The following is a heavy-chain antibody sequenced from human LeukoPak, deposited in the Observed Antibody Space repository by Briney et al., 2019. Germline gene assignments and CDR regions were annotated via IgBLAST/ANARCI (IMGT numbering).Heavy chain of an antibody. J-gene: IGHJ5*01. Sequence: GASVKVSCKASGYSFSDYNMHWVRQAPGQGPEGMGWISPNSGDTTYALKFQGRVTLTSDTSTTTAYMDLRRLTSDDTAVYYCARDREGLDSWGQGTLVTVSS. V-gene: IGHV1-2*02. CDR3: ARDREGLDS. CDR1: GYSFSDYN. CDR2: ISPNSGDT.